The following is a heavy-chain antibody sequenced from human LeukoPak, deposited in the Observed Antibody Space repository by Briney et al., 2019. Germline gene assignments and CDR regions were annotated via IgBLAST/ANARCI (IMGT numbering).Heavy chain of an antibody. J-gene: IGHJ5*02. CDR3: AREIHNWNDVRWFDP. Sequence: ASVKVSCKASGYTFTSYGISWVRQAPGQGLEWMGWISAYNGNTNYAQKLQGRVTMTTDTSTSTAYMELRSLRSDDTAVYYCAREIHNWNDVRWFDPWGQGTLVTVSS. D-gene: IGHD1-20*01. CDR2: ISAYNGNT. CDR1: GYTFTSYG. V-gene: IGHV1-18*01.